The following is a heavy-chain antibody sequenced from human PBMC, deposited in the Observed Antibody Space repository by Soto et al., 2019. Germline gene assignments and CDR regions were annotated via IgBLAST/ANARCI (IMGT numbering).Heavy chain of an antibody. D-gene: IGHD6-19*01. CDR2: IYYSGST. V-gene: IGHV4-59*01. CDR3: ARAGAGYYYYGMDV. CDR1: GGSISSYY. Sequence: SETLSLTCTVSGGSISSYYWSWIRQPPGKGLEWIGYIYYSGSTNYNPSLKSRVTISVDTSKNQFSLKLSSVTAADTAVYYCARAGAGYYYYGMDVWGQGTTVTAP. J-gene: IGHJ6*02.